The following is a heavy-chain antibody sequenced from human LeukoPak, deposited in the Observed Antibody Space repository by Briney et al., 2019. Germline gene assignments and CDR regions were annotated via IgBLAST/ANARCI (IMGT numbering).Heavy chain of an antibody. D-gene: IGHD6-13*01. Sequence: GGSLRLSCAASGFTFSTYGMSWVRQAPGKGLEWVANIKQDGSEKYYVDSVKGRFTISRDNAKNSLYLQMNSLRAEDTAMYYCARDSAGNDYWGQGTLVTVSS. V-gene: IGHV3-7*01. CDR2: IKQDGSEK. J-gene: IGHJ4*02. CDR3: ARDSAGNDY. CDR1: GFTFSTYG.